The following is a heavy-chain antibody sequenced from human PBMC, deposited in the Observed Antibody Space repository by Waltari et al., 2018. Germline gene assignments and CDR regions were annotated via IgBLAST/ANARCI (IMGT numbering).Heavy chain of an antibody. V-gene: IGHV1-69*12. J-gene: IGHJ4*02. CDR1: GGTFRSYA. D-gene: IGHD3-22*01. CDR3: ARERAERGLTMIVVGIGNYFDY. Sequence: QVQLVQSGAEVKKPGSSVKVYCKASGGTFRSYAIRWVRQARGQGLEWMGGIIPIFGTANYAQKFQGRVTIIADESTSTVYMELSSLGSEDTAVYYCARERAERGLTMIVVGIGNYFDYWGQGTLVTVSS. CDR2: IIPIFGTA.